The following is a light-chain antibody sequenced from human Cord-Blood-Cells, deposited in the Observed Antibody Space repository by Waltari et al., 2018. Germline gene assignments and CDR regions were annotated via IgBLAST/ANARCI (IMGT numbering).Light chain of an antibody. CDR3: QQYYSTPFT. V-gene: IGKV4-1*01. J-gene: IGKJ3*01. CDR2: WAS. CDR1: QSVLYSSNNKNY. Sequence: DIVMTQSPDSLAVSLGERATINCKSSQSVLYSSNNKNYLARYQQKPGQPPKLLIYWASTRESGVPDRFSGSESGTDFTLTISSLQAEDVAVYYCQQYYSTPFTFGPGTKVDIK.